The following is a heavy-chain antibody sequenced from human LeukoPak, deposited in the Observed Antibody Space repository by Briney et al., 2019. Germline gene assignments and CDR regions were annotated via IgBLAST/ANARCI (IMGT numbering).Heavy chain of an antibody. CDR3: ARGSSEITIFGVVQFDY. J-gene: IGHJ4*02. Sequence: KISCKGSGYSFTSYWISWVRQAPGQGLEWMGGIIPIFGTANYAQKFQGRVTITTDESTSTAYMELSSLRSEDTAVYYCARGSSEITIFGVVQFDYWGQGTLVTVSS. CDR2: IIPIFGTA. V-gene: IGHV1-69*05. D-gene: IGHD3-3*01. CDR1: GYSFTSYW.